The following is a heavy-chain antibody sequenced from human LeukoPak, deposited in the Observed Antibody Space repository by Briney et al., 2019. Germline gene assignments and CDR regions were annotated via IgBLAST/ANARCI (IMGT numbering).Heavy chain of an antibody. V-gene: IGHV3-30-3*01. CDR1: GFTFSSYA. CDR3: ARSPDSYGQFDY. Sequence: GGSLRLSCAASGFTFSSYAMHWVRQAPGKGLEWVAVISYDGSNKYYADSVKGRFTISRDNSKNTLYLQMNSLRAEDTAVYYCARSPDSYGQFDYWGQGTLVTVSS. J-gene: IGHJ4*02. CDR2: ISYDGSNK. D-gene: IGHD5-18*01.